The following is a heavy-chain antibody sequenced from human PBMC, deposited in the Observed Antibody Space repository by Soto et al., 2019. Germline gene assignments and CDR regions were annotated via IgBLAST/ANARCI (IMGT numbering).Heavy chain of an antibody. CDR1: GGSFSCYY. Sequence: SETLSLTCAVYGGSFSCYYLSWIRQPPGKGLEWIGEINHSGSTNYNPSLKSRVTISVDTSKNQFSLKLSSVTAADTAVYYCARGSYDFWSGYYIPTYMDVWGKGTTVTVSS. CDR2: INHSGST. D-gene: IGHD3-3*01. CDR3: ARGSYDFWSGYYIPTYMDV. J-gene: IGHJ6*03. V-gene: IGHV4-34*01.